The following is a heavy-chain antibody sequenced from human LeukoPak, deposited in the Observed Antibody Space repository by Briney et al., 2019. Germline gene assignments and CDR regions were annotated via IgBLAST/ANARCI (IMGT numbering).Heavy chain of an antibody. D-gene: IGHD3-16*02. J-gene: IGHJ5*02. CDR1: GGSFSGYY. CDR2: INHSGST. CDR3: ARGHYDYVWGSYRPNNWFDP. V-gene: IGHV4-34*01. Sequence: SETLSLTCAVYGGSFSGYYWSWIRQPPGKGLEWIGEINHSGSTNYNPSLKSRVTISVDTSKNQFSLKLSSVTAADTAVYYCARGHYDYVWGSYRPNNWFDPWGQGTLVTVSS.